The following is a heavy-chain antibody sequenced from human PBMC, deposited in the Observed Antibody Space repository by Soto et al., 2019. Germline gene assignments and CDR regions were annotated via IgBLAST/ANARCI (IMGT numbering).Heavy chain of an antibody. V-gene: IGHV1-69*01. D-gene: IGHD4-17*01. CDR2: IIPIFGTD. Sequence: QVQLVQSGAEVKKPGSSVKVSCKASGGTFSSYAISWVRQAPGQGLEWMGGIIPIFGTDNYAQKFQGRVTITADESTSTAYMELSSVRSEDTGVYYCARGLDWETTEVYYFDYWGQGTLVTVSS. CDR1: GGTFSSYA. CDR3: ARGLDWETTEVYYFDY. J-gene: IGHJ4*02.